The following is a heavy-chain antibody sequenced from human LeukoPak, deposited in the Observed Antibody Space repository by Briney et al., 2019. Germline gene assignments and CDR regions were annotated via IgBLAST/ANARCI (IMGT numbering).Heavy chain of an antibody. CDR1: GDSISSGGYY. CDR3: ARGVYGSVKGGLDH. J-gene: IGHJ4*02. D-gene: IGHD3-10*01. CDR2: IYNSGSS. Sequence: SQTLSLTCTVSGDSISSGGYYWSWIRQHPGKGLEWIAYIYNSGSSYYNPSLKSRFTISVDTSKNQFSLKLSSVTAADTAVYYCARGVYGSVKGGLDHWGQGTLVTVSS. V-gene: IGHV4-31*03.